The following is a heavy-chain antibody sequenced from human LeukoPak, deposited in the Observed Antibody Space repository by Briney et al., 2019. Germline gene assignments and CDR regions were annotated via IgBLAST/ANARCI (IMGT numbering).Heavy chain of an antibody. CDR3: ARADILVVPAAIEGWFDP. CDR1: GGSISSGGYS. Sequence: SETLSLTCAVSGGSISSGGYSWSWIRQPPGKGLEWIGYIYHSGSTYYNPSLKSRVTISVDRSKNQFSLKLSSVTAADTAVYYCARADILVVPAAIEGWFDPWGQGTLVTVSS. J-gene: IGHJ5*02. V-gene: IGHV4-30-2*01. D-gene: IGHD2-2*01. CDR2: IYHSGST.